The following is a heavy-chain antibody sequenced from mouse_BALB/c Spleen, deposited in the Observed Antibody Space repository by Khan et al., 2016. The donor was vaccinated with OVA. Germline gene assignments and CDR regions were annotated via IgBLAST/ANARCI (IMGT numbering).Heavy chain of an antibody. V-gene: IGHV2-2*02. J-gene: IGHJ3*01. CDR3: SRRGYDYGRGALFAY. CDR2: IWSAGST. Sequence: QVQLKQSGPGLVQPSQSLSITCTVSGFSLDNYSVHWIRQSPGKGLEWLGVIWSAGSTDYNAAFISRLTITKDNSRSQVFFKVLNLQPNDTAIYYWSRRGYDYGRGALFAYWGQGTLVTVSA. CDR1: GFSLDNYS. D-gene: IGHD2-4*01.